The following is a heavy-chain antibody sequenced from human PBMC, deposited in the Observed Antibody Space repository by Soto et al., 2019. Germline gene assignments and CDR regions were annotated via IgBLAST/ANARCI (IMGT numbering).Heavy chain of an antibody. J-gene: IGHJ6*02. CDR3: ARGRGYSGDDHYYYFDMDV. D-gene: IGHD5-12*01. CDR2: ITPYNDHT. V-gene: IGHV1-18*01. Sequence: QVQLVHSGAEVKKPGASVKVSCKASGYTFTSYGISWVRQAPGQGLEWMGWITPYNDHTYYARKFQGRVTMTTDTSTSTVYMELRSLTSDDTAVYYCARGRGYSGDDHYYYFDMDVWGQGTTVTVSS. CDR1: GYTFTSYG.